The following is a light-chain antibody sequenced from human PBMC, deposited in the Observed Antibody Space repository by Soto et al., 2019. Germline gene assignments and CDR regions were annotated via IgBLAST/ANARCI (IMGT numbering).Light chain of an antibody. CDR1: QSVFYSSNNKNY. J-gene: IGKJ2*01. Sequence: DIVMTQSPDSLAVSLGERATINCKSSQSVFYSSNNKNYLAWYQQQPGQPPKLLIYWASTRESGVPDRFSGSGSGADFTLTISSLRAEDVAVSYCQQYYSIPYTFGQGTKLEIK. CDR3: QQYYSIPYT. V-gene: IGKV4-1*01. CDR2: WAS.